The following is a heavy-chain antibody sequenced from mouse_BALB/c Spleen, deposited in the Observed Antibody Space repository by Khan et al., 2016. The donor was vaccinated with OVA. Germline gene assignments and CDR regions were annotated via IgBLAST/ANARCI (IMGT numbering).Heavy chain of an antibody. CDR2: INPHIGET. D-gene: IGHD1-1*01. V-gene: IGHV1-20*02. CDR3: TSVYGSDFVY. Sequence: EVQLQQSGPELVKPGASVKISCKASGYSFTGYFMNWVMQSHGKSLEWIGRINPHIGETYYNQKFKGKATLTVDESSSTAHMELRSLASEDSAVXFGTSVYGSDFVYWGQGTPLTVSS. CDR1: GYSFTGYF. J-gene: IGHJ2*01.